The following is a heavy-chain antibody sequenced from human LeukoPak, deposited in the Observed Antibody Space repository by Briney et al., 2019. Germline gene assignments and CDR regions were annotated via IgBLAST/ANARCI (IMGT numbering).Heavy chain of an antibody. CDR3: ARDPRYYGDPNYFDY. D-gene: IGHD4-17*01. J-gene: IGHJ4*02. CDR1: GYTFTGYY. Sequence: ASVKVSCKASGYTFTGYYMHWVRQAPGQGLEWMGWINPNSGGTNYAQKFQGRVTMTRDTSISTAYMELSRLRSDGTAVYYCARDPRYYGDPNYFDYWGQGTLVTVSS. CDR2: INPNSGGT. V-gene: IGHV1-2*02.